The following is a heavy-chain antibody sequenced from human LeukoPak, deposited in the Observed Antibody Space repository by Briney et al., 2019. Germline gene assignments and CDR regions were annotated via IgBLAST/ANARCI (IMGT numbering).Heavy chain of an antibody. D-gene: IGHD3-10*01. CDR3: ARYTMVRGVPLYYFDY. Sequence: GASVKVSCKASGYTFTSYYMHWVRQAPGQGLEWMGIINPSGGSTSYAQKFQGRVTMTRDTSTSTVYMEQSSLRSEDTGVYYCARYTMVRGVPLYYFDYWGQGTLVTVSS. CDR1: GYTFTSYY. V-gene: IGHV1-46*01. J-gene: IGHJ4*02. CDR2: INPSGGST.